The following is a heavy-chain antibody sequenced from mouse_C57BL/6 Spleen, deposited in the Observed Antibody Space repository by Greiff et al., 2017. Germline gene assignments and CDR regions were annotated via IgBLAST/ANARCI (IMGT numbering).Heavy chain of an antibody. J-gene: IGHJ1*03. CDR1: GYTFTDYY. Sequence: VQLQQSGPELVKPGASVKISCKASGYTFTDYYMNWVKQSHGKSLEWIGDINPNNGGTSYNQKFKGKATLTVDKSSSTAYMELRSLTSEDSAVYYCARRVSEWYFDVWGTGTTVTVAS. CDR2: INPNNGGT. V-gene: IGHV1-26*01. CDR3: ARRVSEWYFDV.